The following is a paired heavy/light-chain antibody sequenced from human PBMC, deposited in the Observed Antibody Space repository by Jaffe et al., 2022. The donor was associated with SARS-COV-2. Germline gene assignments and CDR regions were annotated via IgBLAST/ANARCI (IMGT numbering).Light chain of an antibody. CDR1: ISTIGAYNF. CDR2: EVA. CDR3: SSYAGSNNLM. Sequence: QSALTQPPSASGSPGQSVTISCSGSISTIGAYNFISWYQKHPGKAPKLIIYEVAKRPSGVPDRFSGSKSGNTASLTVSGLQADDEADYYCSSYAGSNNLMFGGGTKLTVL. J-gene: IGLJ3*02. V-gene: IGLV2-8*01.
Heavy chain of an antibody. Sequence: QVQLQESGPGLVKPSETLSLTCSVSGDSVINSEHYWGYIRLSPGRGLEWIGSILQLADSYPSTYLNPSLKTRLAMSVDASNNHFSLNLTSVTAADTAVYYCARHVRRLGIFDSWGQGTLVTVSS. CDR3: ARHVRRLGIFDS. D-gene: IGHD3-10*01. CDR1: GDSVINSEHY. V-gene: IGHV4-39*02. CDR2: ILQLADSYPST. J-gene: IGHJ4*02.